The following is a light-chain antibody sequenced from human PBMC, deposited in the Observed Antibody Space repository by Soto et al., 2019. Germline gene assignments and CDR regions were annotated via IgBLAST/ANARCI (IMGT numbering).Light chain of an antibody. Sequence: EIVMTQSPGTVSVFPGETVTLSCRASQSVSGYLDWFHQKPGQAPRLVLLRIFTRAIGVPARFSGSGSGTDFTLTISSLEPEDFAVYYCQQRSNWPPWTFGQGTKVDIK. CDR1: QSVSGY. CDR3: QQRSNWPPWT. J-gene: IGKJ1*01. CDR2: RIF. V-gene: IGKV3-11*01.